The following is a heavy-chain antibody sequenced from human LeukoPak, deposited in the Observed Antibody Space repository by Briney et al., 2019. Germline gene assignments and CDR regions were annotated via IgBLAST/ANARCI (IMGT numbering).Heavy chain of an antibody. J-gene: IGHJ4*02. CDR3: ARVRAVARYVDY. D-gene: IGHD6-19*01. V-gene: IGHV4-39*07. CDR1: GGSINSYY. CDR2: IYYSGST. Sequence: KPSETLSLTCTVSGGSINSYYWGWIRQPPGKGLEWIGSIYYSGSTYYNPSLKSRVTISVDTSKNQFSLKLSSVTAADTAVYYCARVRAVARYVDYWGQGTLVTVSS.